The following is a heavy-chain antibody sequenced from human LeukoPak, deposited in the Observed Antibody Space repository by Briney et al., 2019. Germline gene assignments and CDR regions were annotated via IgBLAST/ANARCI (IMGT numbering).Heavy chain of an antibody. J-gene: IGHJ4*02. CDR2: INPSDGGT. Sequence: ASVRVSCKASGYTFTSYYMHWVRQAPGQGLEWMGIINPSDGGTSYAQKFQGRVTMTRDTSTSTVYMELSSLRSEDTAVYHCTREPPASGYFDYWGQGSLATVSS. CDR1: GYTFTSYY. V-gene: IGHV1-46*01. CDR3: TREPPASGYFDY.